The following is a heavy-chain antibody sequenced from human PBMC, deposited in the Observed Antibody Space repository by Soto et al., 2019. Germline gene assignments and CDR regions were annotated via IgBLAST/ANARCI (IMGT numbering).Heavy chain of an antibody. CDR2: ISYDGSNK. Sequence: GGSLRLSCAASGFTFSSYGMHWVRQAPGKGLEWVAVISYDGSNKYYADSVKGRFTISRDNSKNTLYLQVNSLRAEDTAVYYCAKDLEMATITYMQFYYYYYGMDVWGQGTTVTVSS. J-gene: IGHJ6*02. CDR1: GFTFSSYG. D-gene: IGHD5-12*01. CDR3: AKDLEMATITYMQFYYYYYGMDV. V-gene: IGHV3-30*18.